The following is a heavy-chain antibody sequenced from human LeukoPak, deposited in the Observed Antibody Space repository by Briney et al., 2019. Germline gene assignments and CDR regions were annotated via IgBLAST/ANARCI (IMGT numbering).Heavy chain of an antibody. V-gene: IGHV3-23*01. D-gene: IGHD6-19*01. CDR1: GFTFSSYA. J-gene: IGHJ4*02. CDR3: AKLMFSGSASNSSGPTFDY. Sequence: GSLRLSCAASGFTFSSYAMSWVRQAPGKGLERVSAISGSGGSTYYADSVKGRFTISRDNSKNTLYLQMNSLRAEDTAVYYCAKLMFSGSASNSSGPTFDYWGQGTLVTVSS. CDR2: ISGSGGST.